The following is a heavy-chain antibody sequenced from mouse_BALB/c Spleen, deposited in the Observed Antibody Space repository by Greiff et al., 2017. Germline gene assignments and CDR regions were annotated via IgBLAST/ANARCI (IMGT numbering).Heavy chain of an antibody. CDR3: ARGSAWFAY. J-gene: IGHJ3*01. Sequence: EVMLVESGGDLVQPGGSLKLSCAASGFTFSSYGMSWVRQNPDKRLELVATINSNGGNTYYPDSVKGRFTISRDNARNTLYLQMSSLKSEDTAMYYCARGSAWFAYWGQGTLVTVSA. V-gene: IGHV5-6-3*01. CDR2: INSNGGNT. CDR1: GFTFSSYG.